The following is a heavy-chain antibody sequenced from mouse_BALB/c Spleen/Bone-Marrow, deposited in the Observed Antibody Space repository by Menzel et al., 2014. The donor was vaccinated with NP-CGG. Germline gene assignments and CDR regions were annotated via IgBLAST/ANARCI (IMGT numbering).Heavy chain of an antibody. Sequence: VKLQESDAELVKPGASVEISCKASGYTFXDHAIHWVKQKPEQGLEWIGYISPGNGDIKYNEKFKGKATLTADKSSSTAYMQLSGLTSEDSAVYICRRSVGNPFDHWGQGTTLTVSS. CDR3: RRSVGNPFDH. V-gene: IGHV1S53*02. CDR2: ISPGNGDI. J-gene: IGHJ2*01. CDR1: GYTFXDHA. D-gene: IGHD2-1*01.